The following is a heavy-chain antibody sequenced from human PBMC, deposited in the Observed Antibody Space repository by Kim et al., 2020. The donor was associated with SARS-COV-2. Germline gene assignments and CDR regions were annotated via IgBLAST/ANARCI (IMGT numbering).Heavy chain of an antibody. Sequence: NPSLKSRVTISVDTSKNQVSRKLSSVTAADTAVYYCARGGRWLQYYFDYWGQGTLVTVSS. D-gene: IGHD4-4*01. V-gene: IGHV4-34*01. CDR3: ARGGRWLQYYFDY. J-gene: IGHJ4*02.